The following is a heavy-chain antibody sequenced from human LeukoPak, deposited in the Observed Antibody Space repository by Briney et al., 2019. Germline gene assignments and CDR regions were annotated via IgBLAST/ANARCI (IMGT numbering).Heavy chain of an antibody. CDR3: ARVYYDILTGYDPSFDY. CDR2: IYYSGST. CDR1: GGSISSGGYY. J-gene: IGHJ4*02. V-gene: IGHV4-31*03. D-gene: IGHD3-9*01. Sequence: SETLSLTCTVSGGSISSGGYYWSWIRQHPGKGLEWIGYIYYSGSTYYNPSLKSRVTISVDTSKNQFSLKLSSVTAEDTAVYYCARVYYDILTGYDPSFDYWGQGTLVTVSS.